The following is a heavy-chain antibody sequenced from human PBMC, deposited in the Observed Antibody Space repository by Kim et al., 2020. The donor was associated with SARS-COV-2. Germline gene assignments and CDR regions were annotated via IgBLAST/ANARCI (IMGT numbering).Heavy chain of an antibody. Sequence: GGSLRLSCAASGFTFSSYWMHWVRQAPGKGLAWVSRIYSDGSGTSYADSVKGRFTISRDNAKNTLYLQMNSLRAEDTALYYCARRAVDSSGTYYFDYWGQGTLVTVSS. V-gene: IGHV3-74*01. CDR3: ARRAVDSSGTYYFDY. D-gene: IGHD3-22*01. J-gene: IGHJ4*02. CDR1: GFTFSSYW. CDR2: IYSDGSGT.